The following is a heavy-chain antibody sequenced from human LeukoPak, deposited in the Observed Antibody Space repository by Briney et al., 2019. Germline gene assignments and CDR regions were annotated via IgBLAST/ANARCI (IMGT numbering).Heavy chain of an antibody. CDR3: AXGXKDSSGYYYXFDY. V-gene: IGHV3-53*01. CDR2: IYSGGST. D-gene: IGHD3-22*01. J-gene: IGHJ4*02. CDR1: GFTVSSNY. Sequence: PGGSLRLSCAASGFTVSSNYMSWVRQAPGKGLEWVSVIYSGGSTYYADSVKGRFTISRDNSKNTLYLQMNSLRAEDTAVYYCAXGXKDSSGYYYXFDYWGQGTLVTVSS.